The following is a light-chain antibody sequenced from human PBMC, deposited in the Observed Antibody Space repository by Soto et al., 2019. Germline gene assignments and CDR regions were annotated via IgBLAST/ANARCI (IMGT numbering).Light chain of an antibody. Sequence: DIQMTQSPSSLSASVGDRVTITCRASQSISSYLNWYQQKPGKAPKLLIYAASSLQSGVPSRFSGSGSGTEFTLTISSLQPDDFATYYCQSYDTARPTFGQGTRLENK. V-gene: IGKV1-39*01. J-gene: IGKJ5*01. CDR1: QSISSY. CDR3: QSYDTARPT. CDR2: AAS.